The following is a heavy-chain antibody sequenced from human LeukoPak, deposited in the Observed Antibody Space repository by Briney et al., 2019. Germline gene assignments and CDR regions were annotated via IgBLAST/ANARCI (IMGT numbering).Heavy chain of an antibody. D-gene: IGHD3-10*01. J-gene: IGHJ4*02. CDR2: ISSSSGYI. Sequence: GGSLRLSCAASGFTFSSYTMNWVRQAPGKGLGWVSSISSSSGYIYYADSVKGRFSISRDNAKNSVYLQMYSLRPEDTAVYYCAILMLRGVRNDYWGQGTLVTVSS. V-gene: IGHV3-21*06. CDR1: GFTFSSYT. CDR3: AILMLRGVRNDY.